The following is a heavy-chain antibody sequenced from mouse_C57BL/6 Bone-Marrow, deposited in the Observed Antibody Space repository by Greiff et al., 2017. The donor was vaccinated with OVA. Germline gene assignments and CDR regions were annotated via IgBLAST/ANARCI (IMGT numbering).Heavy chain of an antibody. CDR1: GFSLTSYG. D-gene: IGHD2-1*01. CDR2: VWSGGST. V-gene: IGHV2-2*01. CDR3: ARIGNHGYWYFDV. Sequence: VQLQQSGPGLVQPSQSLSITCTVPGFSLTSYGVHWVRQSPGKGLEWLGVVWSGGSTDYNAAFISRLSISKDNSKSQVFFKMNSLQADDTAIYYCARIGNHGYWYFDVWGTGTTVTVSS. J-gene: IGHJ1*03.